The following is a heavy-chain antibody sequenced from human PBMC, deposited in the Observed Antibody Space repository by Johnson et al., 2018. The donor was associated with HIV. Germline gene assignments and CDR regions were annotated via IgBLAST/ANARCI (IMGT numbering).Heavy chain of an antibody. CDR3: ARGGYGEVFDI. J-gene: IGHJ3*02. CDR2: ISGSGGST. V-gene: IGHV3-23*04. CDR1: GFTFSSYA. Sequence: VQLVESGGGVVQPGRSLRLSCAASGFTFSSYAMHWVRQAPGKGLEWVSAISGSGGSTYYEDSVKGRFTISRDNSKNTLYLQMNSLGAEDTAVYYCARGGYGEVFDIWGQGTMVTVSS. D-gene: IGHD4-17*01.